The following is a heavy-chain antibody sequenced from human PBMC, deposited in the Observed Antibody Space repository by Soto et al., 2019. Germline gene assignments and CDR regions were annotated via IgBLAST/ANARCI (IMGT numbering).Heavy chain of an antibody. CDR2: INPTGGPT. CDR1: GYTFTSYY. V-gene: IGHV1-46*01. J-gene: IGHJ6*02. CDR3: ARAGAESIYGMDV. D-gene: IGHD3-10*01. Sequence: QVQLVQSGAEVKKPGASVKVSCKASGYTFTSYYVHWVRQAPGQGLEWMGIINPTGGPTTYAQKFQGRVTVTGDTSTSTVYMEMSSLRSDDTAVYYGARAGAESIYGMDVWGQGTTVTVSS.